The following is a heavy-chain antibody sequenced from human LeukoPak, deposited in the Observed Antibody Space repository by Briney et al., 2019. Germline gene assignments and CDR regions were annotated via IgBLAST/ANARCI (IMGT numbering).Heavy chain of an antibody. D-gene: IGHD4-11*01. CDR1: GFTFSSYA. CDR3: ADGYTNYGPPLDY. J-gene: IGHJ4*02. V-gene: IGHV3-30*04. Sequence: GGSLRLSCAASGFTFSSYAMHWVRQAPGKGLEWVAVISYDGSNKHYADSVKGRFTISRDNSKNTLYLQMNSLRAEGTAVYYCADGYTNYGPPLDYWGQGTLVTLSS. CDR2: ISYDGSNK.